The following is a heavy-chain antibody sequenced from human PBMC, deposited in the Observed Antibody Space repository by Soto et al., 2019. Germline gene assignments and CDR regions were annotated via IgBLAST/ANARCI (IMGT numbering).Heavy chain of an antibody. CDR2: IYYSGST. D-gene: IGHD6-19*01. CDR1: GGSISSSSYY. Sequence: QLQLQESGPGLVKPSETLSLTCTVSGGSISSSSYYWGWIRQPPGKGLEWIGSIYYSGSTYYNPSLQSRVTISVDTSKNQFSLTLSSVTAADTAVYYCARTVHSSGWYGDDAFDIWGQGTMVTVSS. J-gene: IGHJ3*02. CDR3: ARTVHSSGWYGDDAFDI. V-gene: IGHV4-39*01.